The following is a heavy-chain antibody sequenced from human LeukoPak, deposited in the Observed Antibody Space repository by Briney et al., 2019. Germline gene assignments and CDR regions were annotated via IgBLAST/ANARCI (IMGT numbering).Heavy chain of an antibody. CDR3: ARSSRDGYNLIDYMDV. J-gene: IGHJ6*03. D-gene: IGHD5-24*01. V-gene: IGHV3-74*01. CDR1: GFTFSNYW. CDR2: INSDGKTK. Sequence: GGSLRLSCAASGFTFSNYWMHWVRQAPGKGLVWVSRINSDGKTKNYADSVKGRFTISRDNARKSLYLQMNSLRAEDTAVYYCARSSRDGYNLIDYMDVWGKGTTVTVSS.